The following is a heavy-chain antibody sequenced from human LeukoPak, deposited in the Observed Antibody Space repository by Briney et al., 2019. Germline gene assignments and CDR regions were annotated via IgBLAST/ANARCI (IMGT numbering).Heavy chain of an antibody. J-gene: IGHJ5*02. CDR3: AKGGYGSGMSLDP. CDR2: ISWNSGSI. V-gene: IGHV3-9*01. Sequence: GRSLRLSCAASGFTFDDYAMHWVRQAPGKGLEWVSGISWNSGSIGYADSVKGRFTISRDNAKNSLYLQMNSLRAEDTALYYCAKGGYGSGMSLDPWGQGTLVTVSS. CDR1: GFTFDDYA. D-gene: IGHD3-10*01.